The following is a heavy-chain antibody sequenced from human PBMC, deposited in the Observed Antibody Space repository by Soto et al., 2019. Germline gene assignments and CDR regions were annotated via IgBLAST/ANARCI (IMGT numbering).Heavy chain of an antibody. CDR2: IYWNDDK. Sequence: QITLRESGPTLVNPTQTLTLTCTFSGFSLSTNGVGVGWIRQPPGEALEWLALIYWNDDKRYSPSLKSKLTITKDTSKNQVVLTMTNMDPVDTATYYCAREGKYYDFWSGYYRGAYYFDYWGQGTLVTVSS. D-gene: IGHD3-3*01. V-gene: IGHV2-5*01. J-gene: IGHJ4*02. CDR1: GFSLSTNGVG. CDR3: AREGKYYDFWSGYYRGAYYFDY.